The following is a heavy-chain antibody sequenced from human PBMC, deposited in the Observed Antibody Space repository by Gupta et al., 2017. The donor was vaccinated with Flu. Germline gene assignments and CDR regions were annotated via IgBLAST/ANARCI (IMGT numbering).Heavy chain of an antibody. Sequence: SSSSYEWGWIRQPPGKGLEWIGSIYYSGSTYDNPSLKSRVTISVDTSKNQFSLKLSSVTAADTAVYYCAKTGYYYYYMDVWGKGTTVTVSS. CDR1: SSSSYE. V-gene: IGHV4-39*01. CDR2: IYYSGST. CDR3: AKTGYYYYYMDV. J-gene: IGHJ6*03.